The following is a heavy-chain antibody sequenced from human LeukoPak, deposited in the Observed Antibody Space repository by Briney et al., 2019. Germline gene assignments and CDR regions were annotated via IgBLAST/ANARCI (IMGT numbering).Heavy chain of an antibody. Sequence: GGSLRLSCAASGFPFSGYSLTWVRQAPGKGLEWISYISSSNTIYYADSVKGRFTISRDNPKNSLYLQMNSLTADDTAVYYCARLGRFLRVDYFDYWGQGSLVTVSS. D-gene: IGHD3-10*01. J-gene: IGHJ4*02. V-gene: IGHV3-48*01. CDR2: ISSSNTI. CDR3: ARLGRFLRVDYFDY. CDR1: GFPFSGYS.